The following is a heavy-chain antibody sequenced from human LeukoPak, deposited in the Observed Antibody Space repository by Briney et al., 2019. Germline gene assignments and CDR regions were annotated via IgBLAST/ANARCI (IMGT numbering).Heavy chain of an antibody. CDR1: GDSISSYNHY. V-gene: IGHV4-39*01. CDR3: ARMMYGNGWNRYYFDY. CDR2: ICYGGST. D-gene: IGHD6-19*01. J-gene: IGHJ4*02. Sequence: SETLSLTCTVSGDSISSYNHYWGWIHRPPGKGLEWLGSICYGGSTHDNPSLKSRVTISVDTSKNQFSLRVTSATAADTAVYYCARMMYGNGWNRYYFDYWGQGTLVTVSS.